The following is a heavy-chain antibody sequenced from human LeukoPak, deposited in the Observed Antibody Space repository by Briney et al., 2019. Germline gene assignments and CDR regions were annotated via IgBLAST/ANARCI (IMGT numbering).Heavy chain of an antibody. V-gene: IGHV3-66*01. CDR2: IYTGGST. J-gene: IGHJ6*02. Sequence: GGSLRLSCAASGFTVSSSFMSWVRQAPGKGLECVSVIYTGGSTYYADSVKGRFTISRDDSKNMVYLQMNSLRAEDTAVYFCSRDPAMTSGYGMDVWGQGTTVTVSS. CDR3: SRDPAMTSGYGMDV. CDR1: GFTVSSSF. D-gene: IGHD4-11*01.